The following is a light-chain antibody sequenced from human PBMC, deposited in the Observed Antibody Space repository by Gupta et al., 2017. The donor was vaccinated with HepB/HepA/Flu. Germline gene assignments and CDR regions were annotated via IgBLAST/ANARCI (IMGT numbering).Light chain of an antibody. V-gene: IGLV3-25*03. Sequence: SYELTQPPSVSVSPGQTARITCPGDALPKQYAYWYQQKTGQAPVLVIFKDSERPSGIPERFSGSSSGTTVTLTISGVQAEDEADYYCQSSDSSGTVVFGGGTKLTVL. CDR2: KDS. CDR3: QSSDSSGTVV. J-gene: IGLJ2*01. CDR1: ALPKQY.